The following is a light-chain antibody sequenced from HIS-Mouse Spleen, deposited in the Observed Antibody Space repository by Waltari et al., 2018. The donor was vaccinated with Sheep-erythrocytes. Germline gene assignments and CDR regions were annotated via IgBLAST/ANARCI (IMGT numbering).Light chain of an antibody. CDR2: EVS. J-gene: IGLJ1*01. V-gene: IGLV2-8*01. Sequence: QSALTQPASVSGSPGQSITISCPGTSSDVGVYNYVPWYQQHPGKAPKLMIYEVSKRPSGVPDRFSGSKSGNTASLTVSGLQAEDEADYYCSSYAGSNNYVFGTGTKVTVL. CDR3: SSYAGSNNYV. CDR1: SSDVGVYNY.